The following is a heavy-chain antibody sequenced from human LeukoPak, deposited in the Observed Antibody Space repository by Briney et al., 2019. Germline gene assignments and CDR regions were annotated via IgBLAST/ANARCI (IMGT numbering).Heavy chain of an antibody. Sequence: GGSLRLSCAASGFTFSSHDMNWVRQAPGKGLEWVSGISRSGDKTYYAESVKGRFTISRDNAKNTLYLQMNSLRAEDTAVYFDAKGAYALVPYYYYYYMDVWGKGTAVTVSS. CDR1: GFTFSSHD. J-gene: IGHJ6*03. CDR3: AKGAYALVPYYYYYYMDV. D-gene: IGHD3-16*01. V-gene: IGHV3-23*01. CDR2: ISRSGDKT.